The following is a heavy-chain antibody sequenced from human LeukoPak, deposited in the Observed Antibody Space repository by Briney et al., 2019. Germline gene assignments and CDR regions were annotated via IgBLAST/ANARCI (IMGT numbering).Heavy chain of an antibody. J-gene: IGHJ4*02. CDR3: ARDLSSTSNWELDY. CDR1: GYTFTGYF. Sequence: ASVEVSCKASGYTFTGYFMHWVRQAPGQGLEWMGRINPNRGDTEYAQTFQGRVTMTRDTSISTAYMDLSRLRSDDTAVYYCARDLSSTSNWELDYWGQGTLVTVSS. D-gene: IGHD7-27*01. V-gene: IGHV1-2*06. CDR2: INPNRGDT.